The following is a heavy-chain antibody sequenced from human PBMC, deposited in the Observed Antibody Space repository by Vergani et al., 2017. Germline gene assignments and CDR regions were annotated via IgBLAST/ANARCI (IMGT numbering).Heavy chain of an antibody. D-gene: IGHD2-21*01. Sequence: QVQLVQSGAEVKKPGSSVKVSCKASGGTFSSYALSWVRQAPGQGLEWMGRIIPILGIANYAQKFQGRVTITADKSTSTAYMELSSLRSEDTAVYYCEALLSRPSFDYWGQGTLVTVSS. J-gene: IGHJ4*02. CDR1: GGTFSSYA. V-gene: IGHV1-69*04. CDR2: IIPILGIA. CDR3: EALLSRPSFDY.